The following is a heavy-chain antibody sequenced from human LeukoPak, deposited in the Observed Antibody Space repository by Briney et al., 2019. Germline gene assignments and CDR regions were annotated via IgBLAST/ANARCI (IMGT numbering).Heavy chain of an antibody. Sequence: GGSLRLSCAASGFTFSGYWMRWVRQAPGKGLEWVANIKQDGSEKYYVDSVKGRFTISRDNAKNSLYLQMNSLRAEDTAVYYCARGGYCSGGSCYSPPRGYYYYYMDVWGKGTTVTVSS. J-gene: IGHJ6*03. CDR1: GFTFSGYW. CDR2: IKQDGSEK. V-gene: IGHV3-7*01. D-gene: IGHD2-15*01. CDR3: ARGGYCSGGSCYSPPRGYYYYYMDV.